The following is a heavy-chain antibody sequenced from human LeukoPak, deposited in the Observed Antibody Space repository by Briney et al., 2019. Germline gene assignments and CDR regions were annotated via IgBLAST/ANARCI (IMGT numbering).Heavy chain of an antibody. CDR1: GGSFSGYY. CDR3: ARAVVVPAATRDNWFDP. Sequence: SETLSLTCAVYGGSFSGYYWSWIRQPPGKGLEWIGEINHSGSTNYNPSLKSRVTISVDTSKNQFSLKLSSVTAADTAVYYCARAVVVPAATRDNWFDPWGQGTLVTVSS. CDR2: INHSGST. J-gene: IGHJ5*02. V-gene: IGHV4-34*01. D-gene: IGHD2-2*01.